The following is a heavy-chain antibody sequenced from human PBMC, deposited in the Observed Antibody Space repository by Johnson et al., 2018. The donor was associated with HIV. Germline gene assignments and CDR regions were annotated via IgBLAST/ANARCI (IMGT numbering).Heavy chain of an antibody. Sequence: VQLVESGGGVVRPGGSLRLSCAASGFTFSSSWMHWVCQAPEKGLEWVADIKCDGSEKYYVDSVKGRLTISRDNSKNTLYLQMGSLRAEDMAVYYCARVSWGDAFDIWGQGTMVTVSS. CDR3: ARVSWGDAFDI. V-gene: IGHV3-52*01. CDR1: GFTFSSSW. CDR2: IKCDGSEK. J-gene: IGHJ3*02. D-gene: IGHD7-27*01.